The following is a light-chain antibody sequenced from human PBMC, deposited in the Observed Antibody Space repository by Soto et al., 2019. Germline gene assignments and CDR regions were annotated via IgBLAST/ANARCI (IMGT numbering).Light chain of an antibody. J-gene: IGLJ1*01. V-gene: IGLV2-14*01. Sequence: QSALTQPASVSGSPGQSITISCTGTSSDVGGYNYVCRYKQHPGKAPQLMIYEVTNRPSGVSDRFSGSKSGNTASLTISGLQAEDEADYYCSSYTSSSTLYVFGTGTKLTVL. CDR3: SSYTSSSTLYV. CDR2: EVT. CDR1: SSDVGGYNY.